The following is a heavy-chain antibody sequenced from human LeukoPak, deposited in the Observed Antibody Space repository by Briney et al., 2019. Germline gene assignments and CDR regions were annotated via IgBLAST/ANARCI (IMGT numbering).Heavy chain of an antibody. V-gene: IGHV3-23*01. CDR3: AKGRRGGDYREFDY. J-gene: IGHJ4*02. Sequence: GGSLRLSCAASGLTFSTYAITWVRQASGKGLEWVSAISGSGGSTYYADSVKGRFTISRDNSKNTLYLQMTGLRAEDTAVYYCAKGRRGGDYREFDYWGQGSLVTVSP. CDR1: GLTFSTYA. CDR2: ISGSGGST. D-gene: IGHD4-11*01.